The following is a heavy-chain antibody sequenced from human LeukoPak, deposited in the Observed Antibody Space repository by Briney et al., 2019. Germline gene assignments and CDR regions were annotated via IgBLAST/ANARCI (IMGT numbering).Heavy chain of an antibody. J-gene: IGHJ3*02. D-gene: IGHD3-22*01. CDR2: ISGSGGST. CDR1: GFTFSSYA. CDR3: AKEKADYYDSSGYYLGAFDI. Sequence: GGSLRLSCAASGFTFSSYAMSWVRQAPGKGLEWVSAISGSGGSTYYADSVKGRFTISRGNSKNTLYLQMNSLRAEDTAVYYCAKEKADYYDSSGYYLGAFDIWGQGTMVTVSS. V-gene: IGHV3-23*01.